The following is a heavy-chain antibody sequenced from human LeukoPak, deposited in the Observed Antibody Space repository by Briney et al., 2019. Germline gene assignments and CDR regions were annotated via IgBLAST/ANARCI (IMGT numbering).Heavy chain of an antibody. CDR2: IYNNGDT. V-gene: IGHV4-39*01. CDR3: TSRGFRLPLDAFDV. J-gene: IGHJ3*01. D-gene: IGHD5-24*01. CDR1: GGPITSSAYY. Sequence: SETLSLTCTVSGGPITSSAYYWVWVRQSPGRGLEWLGSIYNNGDTYYNPSFESRVTIAIETSKNQFSLKMTSVTAADAAAYYCTSRGFRLPLDAFDVWGQGTRVAVPS.